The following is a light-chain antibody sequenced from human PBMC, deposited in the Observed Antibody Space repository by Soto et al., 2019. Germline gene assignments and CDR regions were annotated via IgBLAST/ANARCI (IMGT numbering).Light chain of an antibody. CDR2: EGS. CDR3: CSYASSSTVV. Sequence: QSALTQPASVSGSPGQSITISCTGTSSDVGSYNLVSWYQQHPGKAPKLMIYEGSKRPSGVSNRFSGSKSGNTASLTISGLQAEDEADYYCCSYASSSTVVFGGVTKLSVL. CDR1: SSDVGSYNL. J-gene: IGLJ2*01. V-gene: IGLV2-23*01.